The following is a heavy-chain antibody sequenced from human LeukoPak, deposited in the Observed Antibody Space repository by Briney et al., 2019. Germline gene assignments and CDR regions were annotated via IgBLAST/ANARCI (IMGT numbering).Heavy chain of an antibody. CDR3: ARVKGPSSKYQLSEYFDY. V-gene: IGHV3-21*01. J-gene: IGHJ4*02. CDR2: ISSSSSYI. CDR1: GFTFSSYS. D-gene: IGHD2-2*01. Sequence: GGSLRLSCAASGFTFSSYSMNWVRQAPGKGLEWVSSISSSSSYIYYADSVKGRFTISRDNAKNSLYLQMNSLRAEDTAVYYCARVKGPSSKYQLSEYFDYWGQGTLVTVSS.